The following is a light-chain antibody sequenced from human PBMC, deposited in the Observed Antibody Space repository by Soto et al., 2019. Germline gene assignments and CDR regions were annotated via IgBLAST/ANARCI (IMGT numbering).Light chain of an antibody. V-gene: IGLV2-8*01. J-gene: IGLJ2*01. CDR2: EVS. CDR1: SSDVGGYNY. Sequence: QSVLTPPPSASGSPGQSVTISCTGTSSDVGGYNYVSWYQQHPGKAPKLMISEVSKRPSGVPDRFSGSKSGNTASLTVSGLQAEDEADDYCSSFAGNNNVVFGGGTKLTVL. CDR3: SSFAGNNNVV.